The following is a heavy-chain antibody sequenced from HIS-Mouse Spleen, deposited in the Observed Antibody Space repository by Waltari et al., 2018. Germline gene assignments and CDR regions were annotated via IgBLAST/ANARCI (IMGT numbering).Heavy chain of an antibody. J-gene: IGHJ2*01. D-gene: IGHD6-13*01. CDR2: IYYSGST. Sequence: QLQLQESGPGLVKPSETLSLTCTVSGGSISSRSYYWGWFRQPPGKGLEWIGGIYYSGSTYNNQSLKSRVTISVDTSKTQFSLKRSSVTAADTAVYYCAREIPYSSSWYDWYFDLWGRGTLVTVSS. CDR3: AREIPYSSSWYDWYFDL. V-gene: IGHV4-39*07. CDR1: GGSISSRSYY.